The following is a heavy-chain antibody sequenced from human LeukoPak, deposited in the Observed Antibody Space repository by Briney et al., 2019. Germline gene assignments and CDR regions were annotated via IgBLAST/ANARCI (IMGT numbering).Heavy chain of an antibody. D-gene: IGHD2-2*01. CDR2: ITGDSAYI. Sequence: GGSLRLSCAASGFTFSTYAMNWVRQAPGEGLKWVSCITGDSAYIYYADSVKGRFTISRVNAKNSLYLQMNSLRAEDTAVYCCARYGVSSSTSYIDFWGQGTLVTVSS. CDR3: ARYGVSSSTSYIDF. V-gene: IGHV3-21*01. J-gene: IGHJ4*02. CDR1: GFTFSTYA.